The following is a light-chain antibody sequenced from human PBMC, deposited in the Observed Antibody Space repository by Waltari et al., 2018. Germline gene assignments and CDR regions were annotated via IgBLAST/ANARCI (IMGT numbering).Light chain of an antibody. CDR1: SSDVGGYNY. V-gene: IGLV2-14*01. Sequence: QSALTPPASVSGSPGRSIPISCTGTSSDVGGYNYVSWYQQHPGKAPNLMIYEVSNRPSGVSNRFSGSKSGNTASLTISGLQAEDEADYYCSSYTSSSTVVFGGGTKLTVL. J-gene: IGLJ2*01. CDR2: EVS. CDR3: SSYTSSSTVV.